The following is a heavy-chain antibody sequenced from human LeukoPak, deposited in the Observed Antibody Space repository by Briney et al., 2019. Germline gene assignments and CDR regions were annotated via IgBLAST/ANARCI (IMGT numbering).Heavy chain of an antibody. D-gene: IGHD7-27*01. J-gene: IGHJ5*02. CDR1: GASSTDYY. CDR3: TRGHWGLQS. Sequence: SETLSLTCTVSGASSTDYYWSWIRQSPGKGLEWISYIHHSGNSDYNPSLRSRVTTSLDTSKNQFSLNLISVTATDTAVYYCTRGHWGLQSWSQGTLVTVSS. V-gene: IGHV4-59*01. CDR2: IHHSGNS.